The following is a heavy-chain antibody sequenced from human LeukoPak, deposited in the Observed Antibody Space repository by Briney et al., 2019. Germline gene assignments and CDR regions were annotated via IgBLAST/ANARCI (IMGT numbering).Heavy chain of an antibody. D-gene: IGHD2-2*01. V-gene: IGHV1-2*07. J-gene: IGHJ6*02. CDR3: ARIEIVDIVVVFDMNYYGMDV. Sequence: ASVKVPCKDSGYTFTGYYMHWVRQAPGQGLEWMGLINPNSGGTNYAHKFQGRVTMTRDTSISTAYIELSMLRADDSSEYYCARIEIVDIVVVFDMNYYGMDVWGQGTTVTVSS. CDR1: GYTFTGYY. CDR2: INPNSGGT.